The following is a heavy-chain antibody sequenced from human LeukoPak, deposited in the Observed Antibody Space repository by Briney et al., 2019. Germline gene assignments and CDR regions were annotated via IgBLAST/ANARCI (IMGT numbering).Heavy chain of an antibody. J-gene: IGHJ4*02. CDR1: GYSFTNYW. V-gene: IGHV5-51*01. CDR2: IYPGDSDT. Sequence: GESLKISCKGSGYSFTNYWIAWVRQMPGKGLEWMGIIYPGDSDTRYSPSFQGQVTISADKSISTAYLQWSSLKASDSAIYYCARLRSSSTSPFDYWGQGTLVTVSS. CDR3: ARLRSSSTSPFDY. D-gene: IGHD2-2*01.